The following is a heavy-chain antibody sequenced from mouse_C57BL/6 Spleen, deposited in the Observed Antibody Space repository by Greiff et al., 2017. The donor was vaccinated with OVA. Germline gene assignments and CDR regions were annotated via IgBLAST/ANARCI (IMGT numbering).Heavy chain of an antibody. V-gene: IGHV5-6*02. CDR3: ARNYGSSYYFDY. D-gene: IGHD1-1*01. CDR2: ISSGGSYT. CDR1: GFTFSSYG. Sequence: KVEESGGDLVKPGGSLKLSCAASGFTFSSYGMSWVRQTPDKRLEWVATISSGGSYTYYPDSVKGRFTISRENAKNTLYLQMSSLKSEDTAMYYCARNYGSSYYFDYWGQGTTLTVSS. J-gene: IGHJ2*01.